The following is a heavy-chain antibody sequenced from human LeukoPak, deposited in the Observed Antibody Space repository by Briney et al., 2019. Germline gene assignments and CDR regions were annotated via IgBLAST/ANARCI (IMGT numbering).Heavy chain of an antibody. Sequence: PSETLSLTCTVSGGSISSSSYYWGWIRQPPGKGLEWIGEINHSGSTNYNPSLKSRVTISVDTSKNQFSLKLSSVTAADTAVYYCARGAAGTAYWGQGTLVTVSS. V-gene: IGHV4-39*07. CDR2: INHSGST. CDR1: GGSISSSSYY. J-gene: IGHJ4*02. CDR3: ARGAAGTAY. D-gene: IGHD6-13*01.